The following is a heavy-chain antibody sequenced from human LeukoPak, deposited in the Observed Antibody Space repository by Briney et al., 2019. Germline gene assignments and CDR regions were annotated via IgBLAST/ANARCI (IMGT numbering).Heavy chain of an antibody. CDR3: ARDKYVSSWPPQYFPH. Sequence: GGSLRLSCAASGFTFSSYSMNWVRQAPGKGLEWVSSISSSSSYIYYADSVKGRFTISRDNAKNSLYLQMNILRADDTAVYYCARDKYVSSWPPQYFPHWGQGTLVTVSS. CDR1: GFTFSSYS. V-gene: IGHV3-21*01. J-gene: IGHJ1*01. D-gene: IGHD6-13*01. CDR2: ISSSSSYI.